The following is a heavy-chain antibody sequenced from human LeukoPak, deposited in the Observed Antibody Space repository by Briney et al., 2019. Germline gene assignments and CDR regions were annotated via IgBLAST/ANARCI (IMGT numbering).Heavy chain of an antibody. J-gene: IGHJ4*02. CDR3: AKAAQVAGRPNLAGHFDY. V-gene: IGHV3-23*01. CDR2: ISGSGGRT. Sequence: GGSLRLSCAASGFTFSSYAMSWVRQAPGKGLEWVSAISGSGGRTYYAESVKGRFTISRDNNENTLYLQMNSLRAEDTAVYYCAKAAQVAGRPNLAGHFDYWGQGTLVTVSS. D-gene: IGHD6-6*01. CDR1: GFTFSSYA.